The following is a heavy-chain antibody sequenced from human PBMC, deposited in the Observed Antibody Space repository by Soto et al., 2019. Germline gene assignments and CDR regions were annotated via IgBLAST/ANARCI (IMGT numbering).Heavy chain of an antibody. Sequence: SETLSLTCTVSGGSISSGGYYWSWIRQHPGKGLEWIGYIYYSGSTYYNPSLKSRVTISVDTSKNQFSLKLSSVTAADTAVYYCARDRSEYYYGSGIPQRHFDYWGQGTLVTVSS. V-gene: IGHV4-31*03. J-gene: IGHJ4*02. CDR2: IYYSGST. D-gene: IGHD3-10*01. CDR3: ARDRSEYYYGSGIPQRHFDY. CDR1: GGSISSGGYY.